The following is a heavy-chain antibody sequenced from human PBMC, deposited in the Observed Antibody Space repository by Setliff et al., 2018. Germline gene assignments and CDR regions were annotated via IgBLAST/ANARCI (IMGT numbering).Heavy chain of an antibody. CDR2: IKQDGSEK. V-gene: IGHV3-7*03. J-gene: IGHJ4*02. CDR1: GFTFSSYE. CDR3: ARMTTLVIDY. D-gene: IGHD4-4*01. Sequence: PGGSLRLSCAVSGFTFSSYEMNWVRQAPGKGLEWVANIKQDGSEKYYVDSVKGRFTISRDNAKNSLYLQMNSLRAEDTAVYYCARMTTLVIDYWGQGTLVTVSS.